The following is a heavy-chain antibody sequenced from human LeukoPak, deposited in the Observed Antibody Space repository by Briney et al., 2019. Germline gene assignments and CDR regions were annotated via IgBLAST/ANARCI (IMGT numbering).Heavy chain of an antibody. D-gene: IGHD6-13*01. V-gene: IGHV1-46*01. CDR3: ARDLTAAGYCYYYMDV. CDR2: INPSGGSA. CDR1: GYTFTSYY. Sequence: ASVKVSCKASGYTFTSYYMHWVRQAPGQGLEWMGIINPSGGSASYAQKFQGRVTMTRDMSTSTVYMELSSLRSEDTAVYYCARDLTAAGYCYYYMDVWGKGTTVTVSS. J-gene: IGHJ6*03.